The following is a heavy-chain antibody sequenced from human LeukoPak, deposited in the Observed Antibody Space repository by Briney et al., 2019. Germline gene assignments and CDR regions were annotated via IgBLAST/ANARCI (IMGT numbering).Heavy chain of an antibody. CDR2: VKQDGTEK. CDR3: ARAGGTSWADY. Sequence: GGSLRLSCEASGFTFRDYRMTWVRQAPGKGLEWVANVKQDGTEKFYVDSVKGRFTISRDNGKNSLYLQMNSLRVEDTAIYYCARAGGTSWADYWGQGTLVTVSS. V-gene: IGHV3-7*01. CDR1: GFTFRDYR. J-gene: IGHJ4*02. D-gene: IGHD6-13*01.